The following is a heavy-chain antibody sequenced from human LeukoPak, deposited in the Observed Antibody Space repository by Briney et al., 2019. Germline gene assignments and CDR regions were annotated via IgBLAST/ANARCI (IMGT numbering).Heavy chain of an antibody. Sequence: GESLQISCQGSGSTFTSYWIGWVRQMPGKGLEWMGIIYPGDSDTRYSPSFQGQVTISADKSISTAYLQWSSLKASDTAMYYCARQEELASYGMDVWGKGTTVTVSS. CDR3: ARQEELASYGMDV. CDR2: IYPGDSDT. CDR1: GSTFTSYW. D-gene: IGHD3-10*01. J-gene: IGHJ6*04. V-gene: IGHV5-51*01.